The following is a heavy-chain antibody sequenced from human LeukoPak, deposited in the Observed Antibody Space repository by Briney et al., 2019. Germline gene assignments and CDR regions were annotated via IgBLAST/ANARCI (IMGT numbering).Heavy chain of an antibody. CDR3: ADLGYCSGGSCYSGY. D-gene: IGHD2-15*01. J-gene: IGHJ4*02. CDR1: GYTFTGYY. CDR2: INPNSGGT. Sequence: ASVKVSCKASGYTFTGYYMHWVRQAPGQGLEWMGWINPNSGGTNYAQKFQGWVTMTRDTSISTAYMELSRLRSDDTAVYYCADLGYCSGGSCYSGYWGQGTLVTVSS. V-gene: IGHV1-2*04.